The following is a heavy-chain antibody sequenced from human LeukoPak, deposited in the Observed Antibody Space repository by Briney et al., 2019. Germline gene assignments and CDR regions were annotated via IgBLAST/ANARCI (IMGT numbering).Heavy chain of an antibody. CDR3: ARDGDSGDYAY. V-gene: IGHV4-61*02. Sequence: SETLSLTCTVSGGSISSGSYYWCWIRQPAGKGLEWIGRIYTSGSTNYNPSLKSRVTISADTSKNQFSLKLTSVTAADTAVYYSARDGDSGDYAYWGQGTLVTVSS. CDR1: GGSISSGSYY. D-gene: IGHD4-17*01. CDR2: IYTSGST. J-gene: IGHJ4*02.